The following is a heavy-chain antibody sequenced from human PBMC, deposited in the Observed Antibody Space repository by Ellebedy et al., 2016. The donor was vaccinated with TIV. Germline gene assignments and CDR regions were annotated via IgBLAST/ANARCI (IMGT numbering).Heavy chain of an antibody. V-gene: IGHV6-1*01. CDR2: AYYRSKWLN. CDR1: GDSVSDSSTT. D-gene: IGHD6-13*01. Sequence: MPSETLSLTCDISGDSVSDSSTTWNWIRQSPSRGLEWLGRAYYRSKWLNDYAVSVKGRISISPDTSKNQISLQLASVTPEDTAVYYCARMGYSSTLPYLDYWGQGTLVTVSS. CDR3: ARMGYSSTLPYLDY. J-gene: IGHJ4*02.